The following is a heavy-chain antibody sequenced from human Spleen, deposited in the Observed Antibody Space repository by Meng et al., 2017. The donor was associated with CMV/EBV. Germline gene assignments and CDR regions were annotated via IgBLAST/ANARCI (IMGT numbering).Heavy chain of an antibody. CDR1: GFTFSSYA. CDR2: ISGSGGST. Sequence: VGSLRLSCAASGFTFSSYAMSWVRQAPGKGLEWVSAISGSGGSTYYADSVKGRFTISRDNSKNTLYLQMNSLRAEDTAVYYCAKALLGYCSSTSCYSMGPFDPWGQGTLVTVSS. J-gene: IGHJ5*02. V-gene: IGHV3-23*01. CDR3: AKALLGYCSSTSCYSMGPFDP. D-gene: IGHD2-2*01.